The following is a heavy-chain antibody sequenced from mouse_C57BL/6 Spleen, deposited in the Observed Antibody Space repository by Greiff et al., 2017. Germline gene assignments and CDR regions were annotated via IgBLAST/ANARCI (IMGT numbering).Heavy chain of an antibody. D-gene: IGHD2-12*01. V-gene: IGHV5-4*01. J-gene: IGHJ4*01. CDR1: GFTFSSYA. Sequence: EVQVVESGGGLVKPGGSLKLSCAASGFTFSSYAMSWVRQTPEKRLEWVATISDGGSYTYYPDNVKGRFTISRDNAKNNLYLQMSHLKSEDTAMYYCAREDDGYAMDSWGQETSVTVSS. CDR3: AREDDGYAMDS. CDR2: ISDGGSYT.